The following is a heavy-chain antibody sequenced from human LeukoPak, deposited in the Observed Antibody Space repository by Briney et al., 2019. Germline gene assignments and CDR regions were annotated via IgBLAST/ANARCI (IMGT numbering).Heavy chain of an antibody. D-gene: IGHD4-23*01. CDR3: ARHVPSTVVTLSRYYYSGMDV. CDR1: GGSISSSSYY. Sequence: SETLSLTCTVSGGSISSSSYYWGWIRQPPGKGLEWIGCIYYSGSTYYNPSLKSRVTISVDTSKNQFSLKLSSVTAADTAVYYCARHVPSTVVTLSRYYYSGMDVWGQGTTVTVSS. J-gene: IGHJ6*02. CDR2: IYYSGST. V-gene: IGHV4-39*01.